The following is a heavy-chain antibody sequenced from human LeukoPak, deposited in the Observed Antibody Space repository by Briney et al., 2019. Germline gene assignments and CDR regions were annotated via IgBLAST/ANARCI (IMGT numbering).Heavy chain of an antibody. CDR1: GFTVSTNY. J-gene: IGHJ4*02. V-gene: IGHV3-53*01. Sequence: GGSLRLSCVASGFTVSTNYMSWVRQAPGKGLEWVSVIYSVGSTYYADSMKGRFTISRDNSKNALYLQMNSLRAEDTAVYYCARDTGSMAARFFDNWGQGTLVTVSS. D-gene: IGHD2-8*02. CDR2: IYSVGST. CDR3: ARDTGSMAARFFDN.